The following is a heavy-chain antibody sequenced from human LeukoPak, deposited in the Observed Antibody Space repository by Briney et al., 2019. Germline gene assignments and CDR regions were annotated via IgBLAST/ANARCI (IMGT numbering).Heavy chain of an antibody. V-gene: IGHV1-69*13. CDR3: ARTPPELSMVRGLPDEDE. CDR1: GGTFSSYA. D-gene: IGHD3-10*01. Sequence: ASVKVSCKASGGTFSSYAISWVRQAPGQGLEWIGGIIPIFGTANYAQKFQGRVTITADESTSTAYIELSSLRSEDTAVYYCARTPPELSMVRGLPDEDEWGQGTLVTVSS. CDR2: IIPIFGTA. J-gene: IGHJ4*02.